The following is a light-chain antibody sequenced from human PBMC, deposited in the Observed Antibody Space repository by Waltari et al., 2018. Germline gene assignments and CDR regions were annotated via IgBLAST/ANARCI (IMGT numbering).Light chain of an antibody. J-gene: IGLJ2*01. Sequence: QSALTQPASVSWSPGQSITISCTSDVGNYHLVSWYQQRPGTAPKLKIYGATKRPSGVSDRFSGSKSVNTASLTISGLQAEDEADYYCCTFTSSGTWVFGGGTKLTVL. CDR3: CTFTSSGTWV. CDR1: SDVGNYHL. V-gene: IGLV2-23*01. CDR2: GAT.